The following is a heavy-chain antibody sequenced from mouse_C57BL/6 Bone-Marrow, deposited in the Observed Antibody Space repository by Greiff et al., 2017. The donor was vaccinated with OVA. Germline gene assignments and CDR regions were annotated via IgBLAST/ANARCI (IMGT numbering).Heavy chain of an antibody. CDR2: IHPNSGST. D-gene: IGHD1-1*01. CDR1: GYTFTSYW. V-gene: IGHV1-64*01. Sequence: QVQLQQPGAELVKPGASVKLSCKASGYTFTSYWMHWVKQRPGQGLEWIGMIHPNSGSTNYNEKFKSKATLTVDKSSSTAYMQLSSLTSEDSAVYYCARDHYGSSYGYFDVWGTGTTVTVSS. J-gene: IGHJ1*03. CDR3: ARDHYGSSYGYFDV.